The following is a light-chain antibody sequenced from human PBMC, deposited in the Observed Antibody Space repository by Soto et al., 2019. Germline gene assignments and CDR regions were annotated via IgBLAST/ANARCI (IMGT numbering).Light chain of an antibody. CDR2: LAS. J-gene: IGKJ1*01. V-gene: IGKV3D-11*01. Sequence: EIVLTQSPATLSSFPGDRVTLSCRASQAVNTRLAWYQHRPGQAPRLLIYLASNRAAGVPARFSGSGSGTDFTLTISDVEPEDFATYYCQQYNSYPGTFGQGTKVDIK. CDR1: QAVNTR. CDR3: QQYNSYPGT.